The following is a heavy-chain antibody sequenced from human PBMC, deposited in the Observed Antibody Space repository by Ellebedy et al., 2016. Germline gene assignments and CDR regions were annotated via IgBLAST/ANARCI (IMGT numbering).Heavy chain of an antibody. J-gene: IGHJ4*01. CDR2: VYYGGST. V-gene: IGHV4-59*12. CDR3: ARLEMATYDNI. Sequence: SETLSLTCTISGAPISRFYWTWIRQAPGKGLEWIGYVYYGGSTNYNPSFKSRVTLSLDTSKRQLSLKLASVTAADTAMYYCARLEMATYDNIWGRGILVTVSS. CDR1: GAPISRFY. D-gene: IGHD5-24*01.